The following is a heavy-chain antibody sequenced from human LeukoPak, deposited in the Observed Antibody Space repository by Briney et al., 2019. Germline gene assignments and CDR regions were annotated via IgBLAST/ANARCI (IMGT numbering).Heavy chain of an antibody. Sequence: SGTLSLTCAVSGGSISSSNWWSWVRQPPGKGLEWIGEIYHSGSTNYNPSLKSRDTISVDKSKNQFSLKLSSVTAADTAVYYCARQTVVGPMDDPWGQGTLVTVSS. D-gene: IGHD1-26*01. CDR2: IYHSGST. J-gene: IGHJ5*02. CDR3: ARQTVVGPMDDP. V-gene: IGHV4-4*02. CDR1: GGSISSSNW.